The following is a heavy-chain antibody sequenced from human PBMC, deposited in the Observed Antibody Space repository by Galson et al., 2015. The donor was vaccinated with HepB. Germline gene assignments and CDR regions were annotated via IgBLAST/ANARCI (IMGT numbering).Heavy chain of an antibody. V-gene: IGHV3-15*04. Sequence: SLRLSCAASGFTFSNAWMSWVRQAPGKGLEWVGRIESKTDGGTTDYAAPVKGRFTISRDDSKNTLYLQMNSLRTEDTAVYYCTTMTYYYDSSGYPRHWYFDLWGRGTLVTVSS. D-gene: IGHD3-22*01. CDR1: GFTFSNAW. CDR2: IESKTDGGTT. J-gene: IGHJ2*01. CDR3: TTMTYYYDSSGYPRHWYFDL.